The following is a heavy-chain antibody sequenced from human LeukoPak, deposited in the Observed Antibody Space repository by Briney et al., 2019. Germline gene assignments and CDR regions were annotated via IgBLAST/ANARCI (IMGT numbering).Heavy chain of an antibody. Sequence: SGTLSLTCTVSGGSISSGGYYWSWIRQHPGKGLEWIGYIYYSGSTYYNPSIKSRVTISVDTSKNQFSLKLSSVTAADTAVYYCASGTAMVTSFGYWGQGTLVTVSS. CDR3: ASGTAMVTSFGY. CDR1: GGSISSGGYY. CDR2: IYYSGST. J-gene: IGHJ4*02. V-gene: IGHV4-31*03. D-gene: IGHD5-18*01.